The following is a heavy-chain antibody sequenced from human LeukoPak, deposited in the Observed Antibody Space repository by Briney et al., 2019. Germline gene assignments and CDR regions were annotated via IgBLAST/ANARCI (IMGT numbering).Heavy chain of an antibody. J-gene: IGHJ4*02. CDR1: GFTFSSYW. Sequence: GGSLRLSCAASGFTFSSYWMSWVRQAPGKGLEWVAVISYDGSNKYYADSVKGRFTISRDNSKNTLYLQMNSLRAEDTAVYYCATSDRPYSSSSNSRLDYWGQGTLVTVSS. V-gene: IGHV3-30*03. D-gene: IGHD6-13*01. CDR2: ISYDGSNK. CDR3: ATSDRPYSSSSNSRLDY.